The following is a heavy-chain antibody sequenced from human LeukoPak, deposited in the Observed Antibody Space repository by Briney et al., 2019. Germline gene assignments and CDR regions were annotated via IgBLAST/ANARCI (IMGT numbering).Heavy chain of an antibody. CDR1: GYSISSGYY. J-gene: IGHJ6*03. D-gene: IGHD2-15*01. CDR2: IYYSGST. CDR3: ARGNWVAATLVPYYYYYMDV. V-gene: IGHV4-61*01. Sequence: SETLSLTCTVSGYSISSGYYWGWIRQPPGKGLEWIGYIYYSGSTNYNPSLKSRVTISVDTSKNQFSLKLSSVTAADTAVYYCARGNWVAATLVPYYYYYMDVWGKGTTVTISS.